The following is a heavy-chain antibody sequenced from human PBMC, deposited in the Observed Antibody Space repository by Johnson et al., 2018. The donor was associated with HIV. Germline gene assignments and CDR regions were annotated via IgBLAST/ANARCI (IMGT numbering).Heavy chain of an antibody. J-gene: IGHJ3*02. CDR2: TQYDGSNK. CDR3: AKETRDSRSAFDI. Sequence: QVQLVESGGGVVQPGWSLRLSCAASGFSFSSYGIHWVRQAPGRGLEWVAFTQYDGSNKYYADSVKGRFTISRDNSKKTVYLQMNSLRGEDTAVYYCAKETRDSRSAFDIWGQGTMVTVSS. V-gene: IGHV3-30*02. CDR1: GFSFSSYG. D-gene: IGHD3-22*01.